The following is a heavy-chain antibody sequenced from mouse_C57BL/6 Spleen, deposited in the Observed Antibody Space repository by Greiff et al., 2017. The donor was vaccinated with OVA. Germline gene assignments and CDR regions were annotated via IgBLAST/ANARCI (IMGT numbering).Heavy chain of an antibody. V-gene: IGHV1-55*01. CDR1: GYTFTSYW. J-gene: IGHJ2*01. CDR2: IYPGSGST. Sequence: QVQLQQPGAELVKPGASVKLSCKASGYTFTSYWMHWVKQRPGRGLEWIGDIYPGSGSTNYNEKFKSKATLTVDTSSSTAYMQLSSLTSEDSAVYYCARTTVDYFDYWGQGTTLTVSS. CDR3: ARTTVDYFDY. D-gene: IGHD1-1*01.